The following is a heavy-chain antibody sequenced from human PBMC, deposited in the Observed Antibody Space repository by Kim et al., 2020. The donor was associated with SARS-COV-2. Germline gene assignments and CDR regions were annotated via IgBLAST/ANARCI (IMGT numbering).Heavy chain of an antibody. CDR2: ISWNSGSL. CDR1: GFTFGDYA. Sequence: SLRLFCAASGFTFGDYAIHWVRQAPGKGLEWVSGISWNSGSLGYADSVKGRFTISRDNAKSSLYLQMNSVTAEDTALYYCVKSSGGSASAYDYWGQG. J-gene: IGHJ4*02. V-gene: IGHV3-9*01. CDR3: VKSSGGSASAYDY. D-gene: IGHD3-10*01.